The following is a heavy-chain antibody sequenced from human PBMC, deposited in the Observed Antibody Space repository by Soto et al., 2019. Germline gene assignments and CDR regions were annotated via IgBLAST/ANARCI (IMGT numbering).Heavy chain of an antibody. CDR2: ISSSGSTI. Sequence: GGSLRLSCAASGFTFSDYYMSWIRQAPGKGLEWVSYISSSGSTIYYADSVKGRFTISRDNARNTLFLQMNSLKAEDTAVYDVVRDRGYPDSFDGCGRGTMVTVSS. CDR1: GFTFSDYY. V-gene: IGHV3-11*04. CDR3: VRDRGYPDSFDG. J-gene: IGHJ3*01. D-gene: IGHD3-10*01.